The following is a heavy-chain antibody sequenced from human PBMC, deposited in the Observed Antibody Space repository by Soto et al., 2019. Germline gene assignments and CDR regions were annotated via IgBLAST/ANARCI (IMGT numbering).Heavy chain of an antibody. CDR3: ILDYYGSGSYSS. CDR1: GYTFTTYD. CDR2: MNPDSGNT. D-gene: IGHD3-10*01. Sequence: QVQLVQSGAEVKKPGASVKVSCKASGYTFTTYDINWVRQATGQGFEWMGWMNPDSGNTGYAQKFQGRVTMTRNTSINTAYMELSSLRSEDTAVYDCILDYYGSGSYSSWGQGALVTVSS. J-gene: IGHJ5*02. V-gene: IGHV1-8*01.